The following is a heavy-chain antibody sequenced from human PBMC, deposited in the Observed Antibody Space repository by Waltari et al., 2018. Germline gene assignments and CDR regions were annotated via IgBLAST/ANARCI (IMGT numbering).Heavy chain of an antibody. CDR3: ASGPLGRHWFDP. CDR2: MNPNSGNV. Sequence: QVQLVQSGAEVKKPGASVKVSCKASGYTFTSYDINWVRQATGQGLEWMGWMNPNSGNVGYAQKFQGRVIMTRNTSISTAYRELRSLRSEDTAVYYCASGPLGRHWFDPWGQGTLVTVSS. V-gene: IGHV1-8*01. J-gene: IGHJ5*02. CDR1: GYTFTSYD. D-gene: IGHD1-26*01.